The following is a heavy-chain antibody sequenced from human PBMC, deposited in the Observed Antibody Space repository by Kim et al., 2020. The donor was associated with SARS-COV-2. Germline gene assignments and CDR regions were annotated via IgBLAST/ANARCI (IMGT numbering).Heavy chain of an antibody. J-gene: IGHJ6*02. D-gene: IGHD3-10*01. Sequence: SETLSLTCTVSGDSISSYYWSWIRQPPGKGLEWIGYIYYSGSTNYNPSLKSRVTISVDTSKNQFSLKLSSVTAADTAVYYCARDGAVGGGSGSYSGYYYYYYGMDVWGQGTTVTVSS. V-gene: IGHV4-59*01. CDR1: GDSISSYY. CDR2: IYYSGST. CDR3: ARDGAVGGGSGSYSGYYYYYYGMDV.